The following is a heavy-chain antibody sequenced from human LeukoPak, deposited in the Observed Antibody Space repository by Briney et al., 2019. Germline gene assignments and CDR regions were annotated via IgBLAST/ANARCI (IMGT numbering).Heavy chain of an antibody. D-gene: IGHD3-16*01. CDR3: ARAREGLFDY. CDR2: IIPIFGTA. Sequence: ASVKVSCKASGGTFSSYAISWVRQAPGQGLEWMGGIIPIFGTANYAQKFQGRVTITADKSTSTAYMELRSLRSDDTAVYYCARAREGLFDYWGRGTLVTVSS. V-gene: IGHV1-69*06. CDR1: GGTFSSYA. J-gene: IGHJ4*02.